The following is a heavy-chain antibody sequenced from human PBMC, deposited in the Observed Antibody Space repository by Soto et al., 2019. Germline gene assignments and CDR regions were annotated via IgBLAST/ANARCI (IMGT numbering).Heavy chain of an antibody. Sequence: SETLSLTCTVSGGSISSYYWSWIRQPPGKGLEWIGYIYYSGSTNYNPSLKSRVTISVDTSKNQFSLKLSSVTAADTAVYYCARDKYYGSGSYYLSLGNYYGMDVWGQGTKVTVSS. D-gene: IGHD3-10*01. J-gene: IGHJ6*02. CDR2: IYYSGST. V-gene: IGHV4-59*01. CDR1: GGSISSYY. CDR3: ARDKYYGSGSYYLSLGNYYGMDV.